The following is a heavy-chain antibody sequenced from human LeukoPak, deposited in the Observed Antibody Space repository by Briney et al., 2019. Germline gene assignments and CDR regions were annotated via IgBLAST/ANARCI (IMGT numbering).Heavy chain of an antibody. J-gene: IGHJ3*02. Sequence: TSETLSLTCTVSGGSISSYYWTWIRQPPGKGLEWIGYIYYSGNTNYNPSLRSRVTISLDTSKNQFSLKLSSVTAADTAVYYCARLYDAFDIWGQGTMVTVSS. CDR3: ARLYDAFDI. CDR1: GGSISSYY. CDR2: IYYSGNT. V-gene: IGHV4-59*08.